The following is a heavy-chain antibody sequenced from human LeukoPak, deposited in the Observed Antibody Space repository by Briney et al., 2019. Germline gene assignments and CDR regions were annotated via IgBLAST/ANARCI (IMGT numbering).Heavy chain of an antibody. CDR1: GFAFNSYF. J-gene: IGHJ4*02. Sequence: GGSLRLSCTASGFAFNSYFMTWARQPPGKGLEWVSVIYAGGTTYYPDSVKGRFTISRDNSKNTLYLQMDSLRSEDTAVYYCATNGYSGTYNRYFDSWGQGTLVTVSS. CDR3: ATNGYSGTYNRYFDS. V-gene: IGHV3-53*05. D-gene: IGHD1-26*01. CDR2: IYAGGTT.